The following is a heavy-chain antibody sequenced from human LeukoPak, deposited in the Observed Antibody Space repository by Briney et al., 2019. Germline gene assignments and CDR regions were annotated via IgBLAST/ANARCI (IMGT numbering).Heavy chain of an antibody. Sequence: SETLSLTCTVSGDSISSYYWSWIRQPPGKGLEWIGYIYYTGSTTYSPSLRSRVTISIDTSKSQFSLKLNSVTAADTAVYYCARGTEGLGDWGQGTLVTVSA. CDR1: GDSISSYY. V-gene: IGHV4-59*13. CDR2: IYYTGST. CDR3: ARGTEGLGD. J-gene: IGHJ4*02. D-gene: IGHD3-16*01.